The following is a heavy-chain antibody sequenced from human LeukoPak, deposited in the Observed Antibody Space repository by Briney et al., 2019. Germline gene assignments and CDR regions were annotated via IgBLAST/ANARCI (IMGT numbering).Heavy chain of an antibody. CDR2: ISGSGGST. CDR1: GFTFSSYA. Sequence: GGSLRLSCAASGFTFSSYAMSWVRQAPGKGLESLSDISGSGGSTYYADSVKGRFTISRDNSKNTLYLQMNSLRAEDTAVYYCAKDPAMANEYYFDYWGQGTLVTVSS. CDR3: AKDPAMANEYYFDY. D-gene: IGHD5-18*01. V-gene: IGHV3-23*01. J-gene: IGHJ4*02.